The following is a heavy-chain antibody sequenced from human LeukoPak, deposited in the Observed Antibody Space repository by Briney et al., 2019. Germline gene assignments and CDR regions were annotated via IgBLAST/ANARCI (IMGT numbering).Heavy chain of an antibody. CDR3: AKDIVRAVAELSLDAFDI. Sequence: PGGSLRLFCAASGFTFDDYAMHWVRQALGKGVEGVSGISWNSGSIGYADSVKGRFTISRDNAKNSLYLQMNSLRAEDTALYYCAKDIVRAVAELSLDAFDIWGQGTMVTVSS. V-gene: IGHV3-9*01. CDR1: GFTFDDYA. CDR2: ISWNSGSI. D-gene: IGHD4-23*01. J-gene: IGHJ3*02.